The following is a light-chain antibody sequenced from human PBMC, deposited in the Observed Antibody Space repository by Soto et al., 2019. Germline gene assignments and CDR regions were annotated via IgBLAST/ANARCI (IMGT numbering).Light chain of an antibody. CDR1: SSFVGSYRL. Sequence: QSALTQPASVSGSPGQPITISCTGSSSFVGSYRLVSWYQHHPGKVPTLIIYEGSKRPSGVSNRFSGSEPGNTAYLTISGLQVEDEAEYFCFSFTTTSTHVFGTGTKVTVL. V-gene: IGLV2-14*02. CDR3: FSFTTTSTHV. CDR2: EGS. J-gene: IGLJ1*01.